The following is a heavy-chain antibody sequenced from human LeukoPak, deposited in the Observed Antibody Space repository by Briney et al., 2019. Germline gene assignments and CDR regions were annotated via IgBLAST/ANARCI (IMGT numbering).Heavy chain of an antibody. J-gene: IGHJ4*02. CDR2: ISAYNGNT. V-gene: IGHV1-18*04. CDR1: GYTFTSYG. D-gene: IGHD6-19*01. Sequence: ASVEVSCKASGYTFTSYGISWVRQAPGQGLKWMGWISAYNGNTNYAQKLQGRVTMTTDTSTSTAYMELRSLRSDDTAVYYCARGAEPEQWLFLLYFDYWGQGTLVTVSS. CDR3: ARGAEPEQWLFLLYFDY.